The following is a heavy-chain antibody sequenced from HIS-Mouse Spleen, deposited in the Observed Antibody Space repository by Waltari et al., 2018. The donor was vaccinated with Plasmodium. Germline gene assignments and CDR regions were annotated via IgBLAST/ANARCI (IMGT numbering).Heavy chain of an antibody. CDR1: GFPFSSYW. D-gene: IGHD6-13*01. CDR2: IEQEGRET. V-gene: IGHV3-7*01. J-gene: IGHJ2*01. Sequence: EVQLVESGGGLVQHGGSLRLSCAASGFPFSSYWMSWVRQARGKGLEGVANIEQEGRETYYVHSVKGRFTISRDNAKNSLYLQMNSLRAEDTAVYYCASSWYWYFDLWGRGTLVTVSS. CDR3: ASSWYWYFDL.